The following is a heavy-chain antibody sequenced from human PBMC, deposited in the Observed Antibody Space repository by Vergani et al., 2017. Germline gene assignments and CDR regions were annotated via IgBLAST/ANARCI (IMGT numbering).Heavy chain of an antibody. CDR2: IYVRGIT. J-gene: IGHJ3*01. CDR3: ARDNKQLRPRAFDL. Sequence: QVQLQESGPGLVKPSQTLSLTCTVSGASINNDFYYWHWIRQPAGKGLEWIGRIYVRGITYYNSSLQRRVSMSVDTSKNQFSLTLTSVTAADTAVYYCARDNKQLRPRAFDLWGQGKMVTGSS. D-gene: IGHD4-23*01. V-gene: IGHV4-61*02. CDR1: GASINNDFYY.